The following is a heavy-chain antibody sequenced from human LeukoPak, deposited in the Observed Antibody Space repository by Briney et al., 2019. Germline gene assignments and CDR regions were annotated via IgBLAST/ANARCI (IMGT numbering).Heavy chain of an antibody. CDR2: ISGSGGST. J-gene: IGHJ4*02. D-gene: IGHD2-2*01. CDR3: AKISSTSDYYFDY. V-gene: IGHV3-23*01. CDR1: GFTFSSYA. Sequence: GGSLRLSCAASGFTFSSYAMSWVRQAPGKGLEWVSAISGSGGSTYYADSVKGRFTASRDNSKNTLYLQMNSLGAEDTAVYYCAKISSTSDYYFDYWGQGTLVTVSS.